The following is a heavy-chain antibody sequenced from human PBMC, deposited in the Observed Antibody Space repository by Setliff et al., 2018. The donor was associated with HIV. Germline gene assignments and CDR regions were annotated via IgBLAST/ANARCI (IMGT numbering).Heavy chain of an antibody. D-gene: IGHD4-17*01. V-gene: IGHV4-61*01. CDR1: GGSVGSGSYY. CDR2: IYYSGIT. Sequence: PSETLSLTCTVSGGSVGSGSYYWSWIRQSPGKGLEWIGYIYYSGITTYNPSLKSRVTISIDTSKNQFSLRLHSVAAADTAVYYCAAKKSGDYPFNWGQGTLVTVSS. CDR3: AAKKSGDYPFN. J-gene: IGHJ4*02.